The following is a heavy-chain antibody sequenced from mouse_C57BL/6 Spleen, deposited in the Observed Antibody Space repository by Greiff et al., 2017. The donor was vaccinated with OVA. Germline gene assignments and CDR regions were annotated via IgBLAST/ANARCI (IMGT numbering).Heavy chain of an antibody. Sequence: DVQLVESGGGLVKPGGSLKLSCAASGFTFSDYGMHWVRQAPEKGLEWVAYISSGSSTIYYADTVKGRFTISRDNAKNTLFLQMTSLRSEDTAMYYCAALYYGNYFDYWGQGTTLTVSS. D-gene: IGHD2-1*01. J-gene: IGHJ2*01. CDR2: ISSGSSTI. CDR3: AALYYGNYFDY. V-gene: IGHV5-17*01. CDR1: GFTFSDYG.